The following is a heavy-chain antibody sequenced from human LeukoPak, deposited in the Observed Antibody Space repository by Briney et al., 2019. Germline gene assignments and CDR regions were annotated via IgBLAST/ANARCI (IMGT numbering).Heavy chain of an antibody. J-gene: IGHJ6*03. D-gene: IGHD3-10*01. CDR1: GDSISSHD. V-gene: IGHV4-4*09. CDR3: ARHRDYYYMDV. Sequence: SETLSLTCTVSGDSISSHDWSWIRQPPGKGLEWIGYIFTRGSSNYNLSLKSRVTMSVDTSKNQLSLKLSSVTAADTALYYCARHRDYYYMDVWGKGTTVTVSS. CDR2: IFTRGSS.